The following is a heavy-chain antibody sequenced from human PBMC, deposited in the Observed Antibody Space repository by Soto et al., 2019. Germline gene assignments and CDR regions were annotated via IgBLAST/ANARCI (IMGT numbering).Heavy chain of an antibody. CDR2: MYRSGST. D-gene: IGHD3-22*01. Sequence: SETLSLTCAVSGGSISSGGYSWSWIRQPPGKGLEWIGYMYRSGSTYYNPSLKSRVTISIDRSKNQFSLKLSSVTAADTAVYYCARGPPNSIWGQGTLVTVSS. V-gene: IGHV4-30-2*01. CDR3: ARGPPNSI. CDR1: GGSISSGGYS. J-gene: IGHJ4*02.